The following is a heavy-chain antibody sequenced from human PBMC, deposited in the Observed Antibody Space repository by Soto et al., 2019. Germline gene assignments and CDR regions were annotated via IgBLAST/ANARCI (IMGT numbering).Heavy chain of an antibody. D-gene: IGHD6-6*01. CDR1: GFTFSSYS. Sequence: GGSLRLSCAASGFTFSSYSMNWVRQAPGKGLEWVSYISSSSTIYYGDSVKGRFTISRDNAKNSLYLKMNSMIAEDTAVYYCARASEDSSYPAVYYYYYMDVWGKGTTVTVSS. CDR3: ARASEDSSYPAVYYYYYMDV. CDR2: ISSSSTI. V-gene: IGHV3-48*01. J-gene: IGHJ6*03.